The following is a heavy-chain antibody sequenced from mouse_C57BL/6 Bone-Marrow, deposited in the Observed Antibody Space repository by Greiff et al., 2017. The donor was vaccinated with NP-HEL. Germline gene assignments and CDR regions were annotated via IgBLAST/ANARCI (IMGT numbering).Heavy chain of an antibody. CDR3: ARCDGDTRFAY. J-gene: IGHJ3*01. D-gene: IGHD2-3*01. Sequence: VQLQQSGPELVKPGASVKLSCKASGYTFTDYYMNWVKQSHGQSLEWIGDNNPNNGGTSDNQKFKAKATLTVDKSSSTAYMELSSLTSEDSAVYYCARCDGDTRFAYWGQGTLVTVSA. CDR1: GYTFTDYY. V-gene: IGHV1-26*01. CDR2: NNPNNGGT.